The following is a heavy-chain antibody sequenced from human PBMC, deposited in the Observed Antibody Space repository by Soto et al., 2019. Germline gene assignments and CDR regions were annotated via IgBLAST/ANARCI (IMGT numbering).Heavy chain of an antibody. J-gene: IGHJ5*02. CDR1: GYIFANYY. CDR3: ARHRYYDFWSGSNWSEP. D-gene: IGHD3-3*01. V-gene: IGHV1-18*04. CDR2: ISAYNGNT. Sequence: ASLKVSCKTSGYIFANYYIHCVRHTNGQGLEWIGWISAYNGNTNYAQKLQGRVTMTTDTSTSTAYMELRSLRSDDTAVYYCARHRYYDFWSGSNWSEPWGQGTLVTVSS.